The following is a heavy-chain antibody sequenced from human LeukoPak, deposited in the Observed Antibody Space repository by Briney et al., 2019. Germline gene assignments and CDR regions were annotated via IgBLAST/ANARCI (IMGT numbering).Heavy chain of an antibody. CDR3: ATGAIVFDY. V-gene: IGHV1-24*01. Sequence: GASVRVSCKVSGSTLSKISIDWVRQAPGKGPEWMGSVGHEDGTTIHAQKFQGGFNMTVDTATDTAYMEMSSLMSEDTAIYYCATGAIVFDYWGQGTLVTVSS. D-gene: IGHD3-22*01. CDR2: VGHEDGTT. J-gene: IGHJ4*02. CDR1: GSTLSKIS.